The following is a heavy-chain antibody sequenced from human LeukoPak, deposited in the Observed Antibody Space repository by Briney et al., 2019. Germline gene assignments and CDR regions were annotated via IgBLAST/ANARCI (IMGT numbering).Heavy chain of an antibody. CDR1: GGSISSGGYY. V-gene: IGHV4-31*03. D-gene: IGHD4-17*01. CDR3: ARDSTTTEHWYFDL. J-gene: IGHJ2*01. CDR2: IYYSGST. Sequence: SETLSLTCTVSGGSISSGGYYWSWIRQHLGKGLEWIGYIYYSGSTYYNPSLKSRVTISVDTSKNQFSLKLSSVTAADTAVYYCARDSTTTEHWYFDLWGRGTLVTVSS.